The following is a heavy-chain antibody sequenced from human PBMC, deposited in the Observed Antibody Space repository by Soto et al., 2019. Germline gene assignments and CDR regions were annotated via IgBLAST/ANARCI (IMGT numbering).Heavy chain of an antibody. CDR2: IYYSGST. J-gene: IGHJ4*02. Sequence: SETLSLTCTVSGGSISSSSYYWGWIRQPPGKGLEWIGSIYYSGSTYYNPSLKSRVTISVDTSKNQFSLKLSSVTAADTAVYYCARGRGNWNYGYFDYWGQGTLVTVSS. CDR1: GGSISSSSYY. CDR3: ARGRGNWNYGYFDY. D-gene: IGHD1-7*01. V-gene: IGHV4-39*01.